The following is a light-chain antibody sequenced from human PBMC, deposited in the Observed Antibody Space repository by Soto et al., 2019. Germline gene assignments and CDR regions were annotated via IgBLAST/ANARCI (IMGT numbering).Light chain of an antibody. CDR1: SRNDGSYKL. J-gene: IGLJ1*01. V-gene: IGLV2-23*02. CDR3: CSSGGSPTDV. Sequence: QSALTPPASVSGSPGQSITIACTGTSRNDGSYKLVSWYQQHPGKAPQLMIFEVNNRPSGVSNRVSGSKSGNTASLTISGLKVADEADYYCCSSGGSPTDVFGTGTELTVL. CDR2: EVN.